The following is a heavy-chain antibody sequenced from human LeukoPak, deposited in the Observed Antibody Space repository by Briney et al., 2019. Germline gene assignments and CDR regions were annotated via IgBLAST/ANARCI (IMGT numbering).Heavy chain of an antibody. V-gene: IGHV4-59*01. D-gene: IGHD6-6*01. CDR3: ARGSMSGRPDNWFDP. CDR2: IYYSGST. Sequence: SETLSLTCTVSGGSISSFYWSWIRQPPGRGLEWIGYIYYSGSTNYNPSLKSRVTISVDTSKDQLSLKLSSVTAADTAVYYCARGSMSGRPDNWFDPWGQGILVTVSS. CDR1: GGSISSFY. J-gene: IGHJ5*02.